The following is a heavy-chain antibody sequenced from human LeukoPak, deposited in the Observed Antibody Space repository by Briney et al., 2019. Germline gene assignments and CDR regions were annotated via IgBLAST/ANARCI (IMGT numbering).Heavy chain of an antibody. CDR3: ARGDLVRHYYYMDV. J-gene: IGHJ6*03. Sequence: SVKVSCKASGFTFTSSAVQWVRQARGQRLEWIGWIVVGSGNTNYAQKFQERVTITRDMSTSTAYMELSSLRSEDTAVYYCARGDLVRHYYYMDVWGKGTTVTVSS. D-gene: IGHD6-6*01. CDR2: IVVGSGNT. V-gene: IGHV1-58*01. CDR1: GFTFTSSA.